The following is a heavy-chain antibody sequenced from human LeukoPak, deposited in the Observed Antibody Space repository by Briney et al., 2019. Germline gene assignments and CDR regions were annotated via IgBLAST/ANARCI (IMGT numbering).Heavy chain of an antibody. Sequence: GGSLRLSCAASRFTFSSYEMNWVRQAPGKGLEWVSYISSSGSTIYYADSVKGRFTISRDNAKNSLYLQMNSLRAEDTVVYYCARDSGGSSGWNRFDYWGQGTLVTVSS. J-gene: IGHJ4*02. CDR2: ISSSGSTI. CDR1: RFTFSSYE. CDR3: ARDSGGSSGWNRFDY. V-gene: IGHV3-48*03. D-gene: IGHD6-19*01.